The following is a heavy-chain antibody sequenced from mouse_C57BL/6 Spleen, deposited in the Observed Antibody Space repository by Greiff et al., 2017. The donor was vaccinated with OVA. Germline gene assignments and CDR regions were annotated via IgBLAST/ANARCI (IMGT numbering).Heavy chain of an antibody. Sequence: QVQLKQPGAELVKPGASVKLSCKASGYTFTSYWMHWVKQRPGQGLEWIGMIHPNSGSTNYNEKFKSKATLTVDKSSSTAYMQLSSLTSEDSAVYYCARGHYYGSSPYWYFDVWGTGTTVTVSS. D-gene: IGHD1-1*01. V-gene: IGHV1-64*01. CDR1: GYTFTSYW. J-gene: IGHJ1*03. CDR2: IHPNSGST. CDR3: ARGHYYGSSPYWYFDV.